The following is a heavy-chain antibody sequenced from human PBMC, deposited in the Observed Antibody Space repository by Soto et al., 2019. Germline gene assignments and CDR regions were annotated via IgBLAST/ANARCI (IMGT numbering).Heavy chain of an antibody. D-gene: IGHD3-10*01. CDR2: INPSGGRT. CDR3: DRVGYFGLGRYNIEGGGFMAV. CDR1: GYTLTNYY. Sequence: QVQLVQSGAEVKKPGASVTVSCKASGYTLTNYYIHWVRQAPGQGLEWMGMINPSGGRTSLTEKVPGRDTSPRATYTSLVSMEMRSMRSDETAVYYCDRVGYFGLGRYNIEGGGFMAVWGTGTTVTVSS. J-gene: IGHJ6*03. V-gene: IGHV1-46*03.